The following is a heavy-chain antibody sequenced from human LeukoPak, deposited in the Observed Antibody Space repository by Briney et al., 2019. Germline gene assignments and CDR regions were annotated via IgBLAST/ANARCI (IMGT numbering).Heavy chain of an antibody. D-gene: IGHD3-3*01. CDR3: ARGTYYDFWSGYPRRGWFDP. CDR2: INHSGST. Sequence: PSETLSLTCAVYGGSFSGYYWSWIRQPPGKGLEWIGEINHSGSTNYNPSLKSRVTISVDTSKNQFSLKLGSVTAADTAVYYCARGTYYDFWSGYPRRGWFDPWGQGTLVTVSS. V-gene: IGHV4-34*01. CDR1: GGSFSGYY. J-gene: IGHJ5*02.